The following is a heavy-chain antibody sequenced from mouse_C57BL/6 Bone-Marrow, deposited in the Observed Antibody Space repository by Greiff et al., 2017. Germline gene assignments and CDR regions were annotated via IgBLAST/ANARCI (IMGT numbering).Heavy chain of an antibody. CDR3: ARWDGYYWYFDV. CDR2: IHPNSGST. Sequence: VQLQQPGAELVKPGASVKLSCKASGYTFTSYWMRWVKQRPGQGLEWIGMIHPNSGSTNYNEKFKSKATLTVDKSSSTAYMQLSSLTSEDSAVYYCARWDGYYWYFDVWGTGTTVTVSS. J-gene: IGHJ1*03. D-gene: IGHD2-3*01. CDR1: GYTFTSYW. V-gene: IGHV1-64*01.